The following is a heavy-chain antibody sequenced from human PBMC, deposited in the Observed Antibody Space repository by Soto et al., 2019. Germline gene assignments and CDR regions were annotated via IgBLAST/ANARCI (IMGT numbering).Heavy chain of an antibody. J-gene: IGHJ5*02. CDR2: IKPDESEK. Sequence: EMQLVESGGGLVQPGGSLRLSCTASGFTFSDSGMTWVRQAPGKGLEWVARIKPDESEKKYADSVKGRFSISRDNAKNSMYLQMDSLRGEDTAVYYCVRGGSNYASWGQGTLVTVSS. V-gene: IGHV3-7*01. D-gene: IGHD4-4*01. CDR3: VRGGSNYAS. CDR1: GFTFSDSG.